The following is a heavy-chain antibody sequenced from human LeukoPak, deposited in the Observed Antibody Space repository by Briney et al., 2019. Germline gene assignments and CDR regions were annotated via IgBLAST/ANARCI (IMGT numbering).Heavy chain of an antibody. D-gene: IGHD2/OR15-2a*01. V-gene: IGHV3-23*01. Sequence: GGSLSLSCAASGFAFSTYGMGWVRQAPGKGPEWVAAISTSGHNTYYPDSVKDRFTISRDNSKYTLYLQMNTLSAEDTAVYYCVKGHTGYYFTIDYWGQGTLVTVSS. CDR1: GFAFSTYG. CDR3: VKGHTGYYFTIDY. CDR2: ISTSGHNT. J-gene: IGHJ4*02.